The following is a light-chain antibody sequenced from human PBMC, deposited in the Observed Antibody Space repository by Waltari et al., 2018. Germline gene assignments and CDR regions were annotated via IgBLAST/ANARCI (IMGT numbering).Light chain of an antibody. Sequence: DIQMTQSPSSVSASVGGRVTITCRASQGISSWLAWYQKKPGKAPKLLIYGASTLLSGVPSRFSGSGSGTDFTLTISNLQPEDFATYFCQQADSFPHTFGQGTKVEI. CDR1: QGISSW. CDR2: GAS. V-gene: IGKV1-12*01. J-gene: IGKJ2*01. CDR3: QQADSFPHT.